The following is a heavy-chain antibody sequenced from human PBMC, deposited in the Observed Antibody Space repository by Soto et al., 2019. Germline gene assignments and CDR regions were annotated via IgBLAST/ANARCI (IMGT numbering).Heavy chain of an antibody. V-gene: IGHV2-5*02. J-gene: IGHJ4*02. D-gene: IGHD3-10*01. CDR2: IYWDDNK. CDR3: AHLTMIRGVTYQYFFDS. CDR1: GFSLSTSKVG. Sequence: SGATLGNPTQTLTLTCTFSGFSLSTSKVGVGWIRQPPGKALEWLTLIYWDDNKHYSPSLKSRLTIAKDTSKNQVVLTMTNMEPVDTATYYCAHLTMIRGVTYQYFFDSWGQGSLVTVSS.